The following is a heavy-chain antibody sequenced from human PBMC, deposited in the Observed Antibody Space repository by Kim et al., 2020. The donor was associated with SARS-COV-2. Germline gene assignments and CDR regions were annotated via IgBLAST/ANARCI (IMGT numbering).Heavy chain of an antibody. CDR3: ARSKVQPNAAWFDP. V-gene: IGHV1-46*01. CDR1: VYTFTSYY. Sequence: ASVKVSCKASVYTFTSYYIHWVRQAPGQGLEWMGVINPSGGSTSYAQRFQGRVTMTRDTSTSTVYMELSSLRSEDTAVYYCARSKVQPNAAWFDPWGQGTLVTVSS. J-gene: IGHJ5*02. CDR2: INPSGGST. D-gene: IGHD2-2*01.